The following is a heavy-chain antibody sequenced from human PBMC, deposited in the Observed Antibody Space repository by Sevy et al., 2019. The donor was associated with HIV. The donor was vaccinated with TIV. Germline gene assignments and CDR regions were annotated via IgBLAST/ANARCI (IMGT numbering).Heavy chain of an antibody. V-gene: IGHV4-59*01. J-gene: IGHJ4*02. Sequence: SETLSLTCTVSGGSISSYYWSWIRQPPGKGLEWIGYIYYSGSTNYNPSLKSRVTIPVDTSKNQFSLKLSAVTAADTAVYYCARGGDTAMPNPLDYWGQGTLVTVSS. CDR2: IYYSGST. D-gene: IGHD5-18*01. CDR3: ARGGDTAMPNPLDY. CDR1: GGSISSYY.